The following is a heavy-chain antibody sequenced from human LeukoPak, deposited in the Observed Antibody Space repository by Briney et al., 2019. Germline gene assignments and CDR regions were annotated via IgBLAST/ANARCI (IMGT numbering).Heavy chain of an antibody. CDR2: INHSGST. D-gene: IGHD3-16*02. V-gene: IGHV4-34*01. J-gene: IGHJ6*03. CDR1: GGSFSGYY. CDR3: ARDRGGIGYYMDV. Sequence: SETLSLTCAVYGGSFSGYYWSWIRQPPGKGLEWIGEINHSGSTNYNPSLKSRVTISVDTSKNQFSLKLSSVTAEDTALYYCARDRGGIGYYMDVWGKGTTVTVSS.